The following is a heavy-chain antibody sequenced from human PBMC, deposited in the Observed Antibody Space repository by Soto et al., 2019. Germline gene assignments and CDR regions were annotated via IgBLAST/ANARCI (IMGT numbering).Heavy chain of an antibody. D-gene: IGHD6-19*01. CDR1: GYTFTSYD. V-gene: IGHV1-8*01. J-gene: IGHJ4*02. Sequence: ASVKVSCKASGYTFTSYDINWVRQATGQGLEWMGWMNPNSGNAGYAQKFQGRVTMTRQTSISTAYMELTSLMSEDTAVYYCARGRGSGWTVTTLDSWGQGTQVTVSS. CDR3: ARGRGSGWTVTTLDS. CDR2: MNPNSGNA.